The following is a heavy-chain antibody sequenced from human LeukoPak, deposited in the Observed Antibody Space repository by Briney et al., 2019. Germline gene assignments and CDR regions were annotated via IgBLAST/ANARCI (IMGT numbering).Heavy chain of an antibody. CDR1: GYTFTGYY. J-gene: IGHJ6*02. D-gene: IGHD3-16*01. Sequence: ASVKVSCKASGYTFTGYYMHWVRQAPGQGLEWMGWINPNSGGTNYAQKFQGRVTMTRDTSISTACMELSRLRSDDTAVYYCARGQGGPYYYYGMDVWGQGTTVTVSS. CDR2: INPNSGGT. CDR3: ARGQGGPYYYYGMDV. V-gene: IGHV1-2*02.